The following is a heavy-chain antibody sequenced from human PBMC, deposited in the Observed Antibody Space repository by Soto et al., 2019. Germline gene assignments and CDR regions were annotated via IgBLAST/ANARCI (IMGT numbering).Heavy chain of an antibody. V-gene: IGHV3-13*01. CDR3: ARGAVAGGWFDP. Sequence: EVQLVESGGGLVQPGGSLRLSCAASGFTFSTYDMHWVRQGTGKGLEWVSTIATAGDTYYPGSVKGRFTISRENAKNSLYLQMNSLRAGDTAVYYCARGAVAGGWFDPWRQGTLVTVSS. J-gene: IGHJ5*02. CDR2: IATAGDT. D-gene: IGHD6-19*01. CDR1: GFTFSTYD.